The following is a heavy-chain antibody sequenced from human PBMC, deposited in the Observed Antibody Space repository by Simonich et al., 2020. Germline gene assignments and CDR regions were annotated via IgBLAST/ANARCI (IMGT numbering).Heavy chain of an antibody. V-gene: IGHV1-2*02. Sequence: QVQLVQSGAEVKKPGASVKVSCKASGYTFTGYYMHWVRQAPGKGLEWMGWINPNSGGTNYAQKFQGRVTKNRYTSSSTAYMELSRLRSDDTAVYYCARNGLVGILKAFDIWGQGTMVTVSS. J-gene: IGHJ3*02. CDR3: ARNGLVGILKAFDI. CDR2: INPNSGGT. D-gene: IGHD2-21*01. CDR1: GYTFTGYY.